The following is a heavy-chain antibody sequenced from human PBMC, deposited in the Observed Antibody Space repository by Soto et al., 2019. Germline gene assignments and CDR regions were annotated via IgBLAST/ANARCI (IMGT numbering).Heavy chain of an antibody. D-gene: IGHD6-19*01. CDR3: VREVIAVLGSIRWSDP. V-gene: IGHV3-74*01. Sequence: GGSLRLSCAVSGVTFRDYWMHWVRQVPGKGLLWVSRIGPDGTSTKYADSVKGRFTISRSNPENTLYLQMNSLRAEDTGVYYCVREVIAVLGSIRWSDPWGQGTLVTVSS. CDR2: IGPDGTST. J-gene: IGHJ5*02. CDR1: GVTFRDYW.